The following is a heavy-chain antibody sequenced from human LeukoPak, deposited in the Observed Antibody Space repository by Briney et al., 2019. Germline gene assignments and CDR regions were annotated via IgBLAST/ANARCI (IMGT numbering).Heavy chain of an antibody. Sequence: GRSLRLSCAASGFTFSSYGMHWVRQAPGKGLEWVAVIWYDGSNKYYADSVKGRFTISRDNSKNTLYLQMNSLRAEDTAVYYCARSNTGAPYYYYMDVWGKGTTVTVSS. CDR3: ARSNTGAPYYYYMDV. D-gene: IGHD4-11*01. CDR1: GFTFSSYG. CDR2: IWYDGSNK. J-gene: IGHJ6*03. V-gene: IGHV3-33*01.